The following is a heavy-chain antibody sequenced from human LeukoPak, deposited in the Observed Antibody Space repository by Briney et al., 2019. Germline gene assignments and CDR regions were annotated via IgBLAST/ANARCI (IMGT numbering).Heavy chain of an antibody. D-gene: IGHD3/OR15-3a*01. J-gene: IGHJ5*02. CDR3: ARADRTGYLFDP. CDR2: MNPNSGNT. Sequence: ASVKVSCKASGYTFTNYDINWVRQATGQGLEWMGWMNPNSGNTGYAQKFQGRVTITKNTPISTAYMELSSLRSEDTAVYYCARADRTGYLFDPWGQGTLVTVSS. CDR1: GYTFTNYD. V-gene: IGHV1-8*03.